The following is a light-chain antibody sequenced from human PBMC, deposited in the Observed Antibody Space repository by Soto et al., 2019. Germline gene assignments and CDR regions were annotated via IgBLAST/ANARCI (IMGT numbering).Light chain of an antibody. J-gene: IGKJ2*01. CDR2: AAS. Sequence: DIQMTQSPSSLPASVGDRVTITCRASQSITNYLSWYQQRPGKAPKLLIHAASNLQSGVPSRFSGSGSETDFSLTIRSLQPEDFETYYCQQSYSAPRPFGQGTKVDIK. V-gene: IGKV1-39*01. CDR1: QSITNY. CDR3: QQSYSAPRP.